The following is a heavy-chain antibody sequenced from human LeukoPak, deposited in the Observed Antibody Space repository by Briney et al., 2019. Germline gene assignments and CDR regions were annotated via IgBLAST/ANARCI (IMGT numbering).Heavy chain of an antibody. CDR1: GCSISSGYY. CDR3: ASRFVSTRVRGVIRDY. V-gene: IGHV4-38-2*01. CDR2: IYHSGST. J-gene: IGHJ4*02. D-gene: IGHD3-10*01. Sequence: SETLSLTCAVSGCSISSGYYWGWIPQPPGKGLEWIGSIYHSGSTYYNPSLKSRVTLSADTSKNQFSLKMSSVPAPETTVYYCASRFVSTRVRGVIRDYWGQGTLVTVSS.